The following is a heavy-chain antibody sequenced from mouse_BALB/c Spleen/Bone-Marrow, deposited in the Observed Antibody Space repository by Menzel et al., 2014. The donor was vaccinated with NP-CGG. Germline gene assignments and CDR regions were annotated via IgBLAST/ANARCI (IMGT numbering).Heavy chain of an antibody. CDR2: VDPSDGYT. V-gene: IGHV1-69*02. J-gene: IGHJ3*01. CDR3: ARGGDNFAWFAY. D-gene: IGHD1-3*01. Sequence: VQLQQSGAELVTPGASVKLSCKASGYTFTTYWMHWVKQRPGHGLEWIGQVDPSDGYTNYSQMFKGKATLTVDKTSSTAYMQHSSLSSEDSAVYYCARGGDNFAWFAYWGQGTLVTVSA. CDR1: GYTFTTYW.